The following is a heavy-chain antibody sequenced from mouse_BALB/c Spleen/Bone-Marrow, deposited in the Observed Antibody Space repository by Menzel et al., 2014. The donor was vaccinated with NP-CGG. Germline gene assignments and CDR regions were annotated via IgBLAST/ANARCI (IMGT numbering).Heavy chain of an antibody. D-gene: IGHD2-3*01. V-gene: IGHV1-7*01. CDR2: INPSTGYT. Sequence: QVQLQQSGAELAKPGASVEMSCKASGYTFTSYWMHWVKQRPGQGLEWIGYINPSTGYTEYNQKFKDKATLTADKSSSTAYMQLSSLTSEDSAVYYCARERYAGYYFDYWGQDTTLTVSS. J-gene: IGHJ2*01. CDR3: ARERYAGYYFDY. CDR1: GYTFTSYW.